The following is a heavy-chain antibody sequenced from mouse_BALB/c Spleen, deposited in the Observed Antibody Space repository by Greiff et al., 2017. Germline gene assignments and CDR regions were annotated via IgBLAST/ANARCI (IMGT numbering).Heavy chain of an antibody. D-gene: IGHD2-1*01. CDR1: GYTFTSYV. J-gene: IGHJ3*01. CDR2: INPYNDGT. V-gene: IGHV1-14*01. CDR3: ARGNGNYEGAVAY. Sequence: VQLQQSGPELVKPGASVKMSCKASGYTFTSYVMYWVKQKPGQGLEWIGYINPYNDGTKYNEKFKGKATLTSDKSSSTAYMELSSLTSEDSAVYYCARGNGNYEGAVAYWGQGTLVTVSA.